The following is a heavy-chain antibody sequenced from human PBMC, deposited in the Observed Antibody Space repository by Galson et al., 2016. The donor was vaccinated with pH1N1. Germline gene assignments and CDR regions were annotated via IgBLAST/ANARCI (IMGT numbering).Heavy chain of an antibody. J-gene: IGHJ3*02. CDR3: ARQNDYGDYRVDAFDI. CDR1: GHKFTSSW. D-gene: IGHD4-17*01. V-gene: IGHV5-51*01. CDR2: IYLGGSLI. Sequence: QSGAEVKKPGESLKISCKGSGHKFTSSWIGWVRQMPGKGLEWMGIIYLGGSLIRYRPSFQGQVTISADKSVNIVYLEWGSLKASDAAMYYCARQNDYGDYRVDAFDIWGQGTMVTVSS.